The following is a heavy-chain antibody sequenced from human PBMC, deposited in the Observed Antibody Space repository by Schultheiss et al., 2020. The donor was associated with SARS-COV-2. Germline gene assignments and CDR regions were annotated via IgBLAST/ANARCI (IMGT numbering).Heavy chain of an antibody. D-gene: IGHD6-13*01. J-gene: IGHJ6*03. Sequence: GGSLRLSCAASGFTFSDYYMSWIRQAPGKGLEWVSYISSSSSYTNYADSVKGRFTISRDNAKNSLYLQMNSLRAEDTAVYYCASAQSSSWPNYYYYYYMDVWGKGTTVTVSS. CDR1: GFTFSDYY. CDR3: ASAQSSSWPNYYYYYYMDV. CDR2: ISSSSSYT. V-gene: IGHV3-11*06.